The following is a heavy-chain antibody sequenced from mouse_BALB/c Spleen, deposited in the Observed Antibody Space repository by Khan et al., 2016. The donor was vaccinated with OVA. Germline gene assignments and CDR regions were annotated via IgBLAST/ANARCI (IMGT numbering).Heavy chain of an antibody. Sequence: EVELVESGGGLVKPGGSLKLSCAASGFTFSNYAMSWVRQSPEKRLEWVASISSGDSAYYPDSVKGRFTISRVNARNILYPQMSSLRSEDTAVYYCARDYWFAYWGQGTLVTVSA. CDR2: ISSGDSA. J-gene: IGHJ3*01. CDR1: GFTFSNYA. CDR3: ARDYWFAY. V-gene: IGHV5-6-5*01.